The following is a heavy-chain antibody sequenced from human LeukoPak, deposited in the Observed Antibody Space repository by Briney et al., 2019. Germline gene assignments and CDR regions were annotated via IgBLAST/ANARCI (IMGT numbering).Heavy chain of an antibody. J-gene: IGHJ6*03. CDR2: INTNTGNP. CDR3: ARELQGYNWNYLNYYYYYMDV. Sequence: ASVKVSCKASGYTFTSYAMNWVRQAPGQGLEWMGWINTNTGNPTYAQGFTGRFVFSLDTSVSMAYLQISSLKAEDTAVYYCARELQGYNWNYLNYYYYYMDVWGKGTAVTVSS. CDR1: GYTFTSYA. V-gene: IGHV7-4-1*04. D-gene: IGHD1-7*01.